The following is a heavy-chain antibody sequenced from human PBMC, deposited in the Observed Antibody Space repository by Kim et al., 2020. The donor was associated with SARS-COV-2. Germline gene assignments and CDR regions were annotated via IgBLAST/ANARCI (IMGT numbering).Heavy chain of an antibody. Sequence: NPSLKSRVTISVDTSKNQFSLKLSSVTAADTAVYYCARGLGEQQLVPLDYWGQGTLVTVSS. D-gene: IGHD6-13*01. V-gene: IGHV4-34*01. J-gene: IGHJ4*02. CDR3: ARGLGEQQLVPLDY.